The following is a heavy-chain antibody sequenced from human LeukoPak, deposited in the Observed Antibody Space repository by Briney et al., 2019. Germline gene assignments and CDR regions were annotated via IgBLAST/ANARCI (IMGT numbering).Heavy chain of an antibody. CDR2: IYTSGST. CDR3: ARDQVVVVPAARHYYYYMDV. D-gene: IGHD2-2*01. Sequence: SETLSLTCTVSGGSISSYYWNWIRQSAGKGLERIGRIYTSGSTNYNPSLKSRVTMSVDTSKNQFSLKLSSVTAADTAVYYCARDQVVVVPAARHYYYYMDVWGKGTTVTVSS. CDR1: GGSISSYY. V-gene: IGHV4-4*07. J-gene: IGHJ6*03.